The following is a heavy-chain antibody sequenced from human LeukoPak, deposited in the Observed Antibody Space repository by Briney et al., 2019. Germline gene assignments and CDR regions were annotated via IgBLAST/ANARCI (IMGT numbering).Heavy chain of an antibody. J-gene: IGHJ5*02. D-gene: IGHD3-3*01. V-gene: IGHV3-23*01. CDR1: GFTFSSYA. CDR2: ISGSGGST. CDR3: AKDPNDHYDFWSGYSGGVPSPSPLS. Sequence: GGSLRLSCAASGFTFSSYAMSWVRQAPGKGLEWVSAISGSGGSTYYAASVKGRFTISRDNSKNTLYLQMNSLRAEDTAVYYCAKDPNDHYDFWSGYSGGVPSPSPLSWGQGTLVTVSS.